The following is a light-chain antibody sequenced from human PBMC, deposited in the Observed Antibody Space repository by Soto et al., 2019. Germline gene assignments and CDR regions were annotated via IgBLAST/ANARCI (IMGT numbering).Light chain of an antibody. CDR3: GSWDSSPTSYV. Sequence: QSVLTQPPSVSAAPGQKVTISCSGSSSNIGGNSVSWYQQLPGTAPKLLIYDDNKRPSGIPDRFSGSKSGTSATLGITGFQTGDEADYYCGSWDSSPTSYVFATATKANV. CDR1: SSNIGGNS. J-gene: IGLJ1*01. CDR2: DDN. V-gene: IGLV1-51*01.